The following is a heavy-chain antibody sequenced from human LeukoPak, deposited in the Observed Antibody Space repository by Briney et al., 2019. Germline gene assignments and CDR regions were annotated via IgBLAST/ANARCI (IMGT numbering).Heavy chain of an antibody. V-gene: IGHV1-18*01. CDR2: ISAYNGNT. CDR3: ARDKRLRFLEWLDRPFDY. J-gene: IGHJ4*02. Sequence: ASVKVSCKASGYTFTSYGISWVRQAPGQGLEWMGWISAYNGNTTYAQKLQGRVTMTTDTSTSTAYMELRSLRSDDTAVYYCARDKRLRFLEWLDRPFDYWGKGTLVTVSS. CDR1: GYTFTSYG. D-gene: IGHD3-3*01.